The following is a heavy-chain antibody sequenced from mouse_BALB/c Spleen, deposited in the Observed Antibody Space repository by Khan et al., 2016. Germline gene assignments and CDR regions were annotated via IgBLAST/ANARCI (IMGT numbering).Heavy chain of an antibody. CDR3: AREGFRAWFVY. Sequence: QVQLKQSGAELARPGASVKMSCKASGYTFTSYTMHWVKQRPGQGLEWIGYINPTSNYTNYNQKFRDKATLTADKSSNTAYMQLTGLTSEDSAVYFCAREGFRAWFVYWGQGTLVTVSA. V-gene: IGHV1-4*01. CDR1: GYTFTSYT. CDR2: INPTSNYT. J-gene: IGHJ3*01.